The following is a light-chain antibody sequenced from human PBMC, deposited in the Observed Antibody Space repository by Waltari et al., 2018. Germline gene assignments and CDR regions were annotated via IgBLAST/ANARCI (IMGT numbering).Light chain of an antibody. Sequence: SYELTQPPSVSVSPGQTARITCSGDALPKQYACWYQQKPGQAPVVVIYKDTERPSGSPERFSGSSSGITVTLTISGVQAEDEADYYCQSADSSGKVFGGGTRLTVL. CDR3: QSADSSGKV. CDR1: ALPKQY. J-gene: IGLJ2*01. CDR2: KDT. V-gene: IGLV3-25*03.